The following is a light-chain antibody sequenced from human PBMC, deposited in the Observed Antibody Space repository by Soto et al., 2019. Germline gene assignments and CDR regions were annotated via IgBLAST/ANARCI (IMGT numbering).Light chain of an antibody. CDR3: QQYNTYPYT. J-gene: IGKJ2*01. CDR1: QSIRSW. CDR2: DAS. Sequence: DIQVTQSPSTLSASVGDRVTITCRASQSIRSWLAWYQQKPGKAPKLLIYDASSLDSGVPSRFSGSGSGTEFTLPISSLQPDDFATYYCQQYNTYPYTFGQGTQLEIK. V-gene: IGKV1-5*01.